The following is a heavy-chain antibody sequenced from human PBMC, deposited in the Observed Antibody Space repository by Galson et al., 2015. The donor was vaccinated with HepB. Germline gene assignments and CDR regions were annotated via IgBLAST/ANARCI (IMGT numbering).Heavy chain of an antibody. D-gene: IGHD3-10*01. CDR1: GYTFTGYY. Sequence: SVKVSCKASGYTFTGYYMHWVRQAPGQGLEWMGRINPNSGGTNYAQKFQGRVTMTRDTSISTAYMELSRLRSDDTAVYYCARDRRYCGSGSYRYYMDVWGKGTTVTVSS. CDR3: ARDRRYCGSGSYRYYMDV. V-gene: IGHV1-2*06. CDR2: INPNSGGT. J-gene: IGHJ6*03.